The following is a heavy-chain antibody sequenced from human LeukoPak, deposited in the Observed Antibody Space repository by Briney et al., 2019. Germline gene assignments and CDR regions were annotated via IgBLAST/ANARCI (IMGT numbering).Heavy chain of an antibody. CDR2: INPNSGGT. J-gene: IGHJ4*02. CDR1: GYTFTGYY. Sequence: VASVKVSCKASGYTFTGYYMHWVRQAPGQGLEWMGWINPNSGGTNYAQKFRGRVTMTRDTSISTAYMELSRLRSDDTAVYYCARDLKKLTRMAAAGQGGYWGQGTLVTVSS. V-gene: IGHV1-2*02. D-gene: IGHD6-13*01. CDR3: ARDLKKLTRMAAAGQGGY.